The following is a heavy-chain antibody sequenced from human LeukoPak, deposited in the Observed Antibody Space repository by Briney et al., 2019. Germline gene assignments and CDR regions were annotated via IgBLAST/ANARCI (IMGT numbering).Heavy chain of an antibody. J-gene: IGHJ6*02. V-gene: IGHV4-39*07. CDR3: ARDPYYYYGMDV. CDR2: IDYSGSI. CDR1: GGSISSSSYY. Sequence: SETLSLICTVSGGSISSSSYYWGWIRQPPGKGLEWIGSIDYSGSIYYNPSLKSRVTISVDTSKNQFSLKLSSVTAADTAVYYCARDPYYYYGMDVWGQGTTVTVSS.